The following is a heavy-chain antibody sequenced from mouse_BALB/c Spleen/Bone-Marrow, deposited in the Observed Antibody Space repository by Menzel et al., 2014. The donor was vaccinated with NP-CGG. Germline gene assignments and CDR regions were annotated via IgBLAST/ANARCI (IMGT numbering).Heavy chain of an antibody. CDR3: ANYGYDGGVFAY. D-gene: IGHD2-2*01. CDR1: GFNIKDIY. CDR2: IDPANDNT. V-gene: IGHV14-3*02. Sequence: EVQLQQSRAELAKPGTSVTLYCTASGFNIKDIYMHWVKRRPEQGLEWIGRIDPANDNTKYDPKFQGKATISADTSSNTAYLLLSSLTAEDTAVYYCANYGYDGGVFAYWGQGTLVTVSA. J-gene: IGHJ3*01.